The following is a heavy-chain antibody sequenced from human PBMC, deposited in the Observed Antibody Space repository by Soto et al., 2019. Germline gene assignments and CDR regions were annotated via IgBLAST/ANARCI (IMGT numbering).Heavy chain of an antibody. CDR1: GFTFSNYA. Sequence: QVQLVESGGGVVQPGRSLRLSCTASGFTFSNYAMHWVRQAPGQGLEWVAIIWYDGSNQFYADSVKGRFTISRDNSMNSLYLRMNNLRAEDTAVYYCARDLADYWGQGTLVTVSS. CDR3: ARDLADY. J-gene: IGHJ4*02. CDR2: IWYDGSNQ. V-gene: IGHV3-33*01.